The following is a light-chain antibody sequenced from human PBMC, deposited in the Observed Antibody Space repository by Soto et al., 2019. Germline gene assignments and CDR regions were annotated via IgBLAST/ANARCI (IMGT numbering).Light chain of an antibody. CDR1: SSDIGAYNF. Sequence: QSALTQPASVSGSPGQSITISCTETSSDIGAYNFVSWYQQHPGKAPKLMLYDVNIRPSGVSNRFSGSKSGNTASLTISGLKAEDEADYYCTSWTTSTTMIFGGGTKLTVL. V-gene: IGLV2-14*03. CDR2: DVN. CDR3: TSWTTSTTMI. J-gene: IGLJ2*01.